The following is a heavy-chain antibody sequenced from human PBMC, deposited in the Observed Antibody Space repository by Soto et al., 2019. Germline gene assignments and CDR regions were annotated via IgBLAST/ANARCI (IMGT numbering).Heavy chain of an antibody. V-gene: IGHV4-31*03. CDR3: ARTNDFSRGSLYYSGLDV. D-gene: IGHD3-3*01. CDR1: GGSISSGGYY. J-gene: IGHJ6*02. Sequence: QMQLQESGPGLVKPSQTLSLTCTVSGGSISSGGYYWSWIRQLPGKGLEWMGYIYRSGNAYYNPSLESRLTISVDTSTNQSALKLSSVTAPDTAVYYCARTNDFSRGSLYYSGLDVWGHGTTVTVSS. CDR2: IYRSGNA.